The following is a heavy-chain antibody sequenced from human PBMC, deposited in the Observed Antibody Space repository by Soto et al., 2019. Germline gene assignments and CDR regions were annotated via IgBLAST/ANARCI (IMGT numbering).Heavy chain of an antibody. Sequence: GGSLRLSCAASGFTFSSYAMSWVRQAPGKGLEWVSAISGSGGSTYYADSVKGRFTISRDNSKNTLYLQMNSLRAEDTAVYYCAKDLIEYCSSTSCYYYGMDVWGQGTTVTVSS. CDR1: GFTFSSYA. CDR2: ISGSGGST. J-gene: IGHJ6*02. CDR3: AKDLIEYCSSTSCYYYGMDV. V-gene: IGHV3-23*01. D-gene: IGHD2-2*01.